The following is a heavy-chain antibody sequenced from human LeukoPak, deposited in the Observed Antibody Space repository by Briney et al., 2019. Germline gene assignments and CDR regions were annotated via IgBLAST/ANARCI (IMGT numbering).Heavy chain of an antibody. CDR1: GGSFSGYY. V-gene: IGHV4-34*01. Sequence: SETLSLTCAVYGGSFSGYYWSWIRQPPGKGLEWIGEINHSGSTNYNPSLKSRVTISVDTSKNQFSLKLSSVTAADTAVYYCARPLRFGELLYDYWGQGTLVTASS. J-gene: IGHJ4*02. D-gene: IGHD3-10*01. CDR2: INHSGST. CDR3: ARPLRFGELLYDY.